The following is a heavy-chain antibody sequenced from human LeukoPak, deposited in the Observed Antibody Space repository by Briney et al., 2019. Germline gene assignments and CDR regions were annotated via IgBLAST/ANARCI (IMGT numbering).Heavy chain of an antibody. CDR1: DGSIRSYY. Sequence: SETLSLTSIVSDGSIRSYYWSWIRQPPGKGLEWIGYIYYSGSTNYNPSLKSRVTISVDTSKNQFSLKLSSVTAADTAVYYCARDSGSSRYDFYAFDIWGQGTMVTVSS. J-gene: IGHJ3*02. V-gene: IGHV4-59*01. CDR3: ARDSGSSRYDFYAFDI. D-gene: IGHD6-13*01. CDR2: IYYSGST.